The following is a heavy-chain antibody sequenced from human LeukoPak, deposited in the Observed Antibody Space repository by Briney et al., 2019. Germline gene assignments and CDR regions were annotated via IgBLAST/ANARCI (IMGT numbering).Heavy chain of an antibody. CDR2: IIPIFGIA. J-gene: IGHJ6*04. V-gene: IGHV1-69*04. Sequence: SVKVSCKASGGTFSSYAISWVRQAPGQGLEWMGRIIPIFGIANYAQKFQGRVTITADKSTSTAYMELSSLRSEDTAVYYCARGEQLRYFDSSLDYYYYYGMDVWGKGTTVTVSS. D-gene: IGHD3-9*01. CDR1: GGTFSSYA. CDR3: ARGEQLRYFDSSLDYYYYYGMDV.